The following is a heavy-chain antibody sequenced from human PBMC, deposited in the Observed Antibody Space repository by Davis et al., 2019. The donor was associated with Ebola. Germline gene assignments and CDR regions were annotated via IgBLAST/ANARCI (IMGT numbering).Heavy chain of an antibody. CDR2: ISSSSSYI. D-gene: IGHD2-2*01. Sequence: GESLKISCAASGFTFSSYEMNWVRQAPGKGLEWVSSISSSSSYIYYADSVKGRFTISRDNSKNTLYLQMNSLRAEDTAVYYCARGSIGGYCSSTSCYPSSYYYYGMDVWGQGTTVTVSS. CDR3: ARGSIGGYCSSTSCYPSSYYYYGMDV. J-gene: IGHJ6*02. CDR1: GFTFSSYE. V-gene: IGHV3-21*01.